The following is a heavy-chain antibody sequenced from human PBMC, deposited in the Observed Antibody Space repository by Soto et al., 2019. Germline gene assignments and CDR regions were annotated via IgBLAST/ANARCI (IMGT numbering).Heavy chain of an antibody. CDR1: GFTFSSYS. Sequence: GGSLRLSCAASGFTFSSYSMNWVRQAPGKGLEWVSSISSSSSYIYYADSVKGRFTISRDNAKNSLYLQMNSLRAEDTAVYYCARDVAPGVFDYWGRGTLVTVSS. J-gene: IGHJ4*02. CDR3: ARDVAPGVFDY. D-gene: IGHD2-21*01. CDR2: ISSSSSYI. V-gene: IGHV3-21*01.